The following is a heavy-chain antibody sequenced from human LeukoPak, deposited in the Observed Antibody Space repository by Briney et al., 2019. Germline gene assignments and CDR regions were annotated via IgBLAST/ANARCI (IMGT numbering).Heavy chain of an antibody. CDR2: FIPIFGTA. J-gene: IGHJ3*02. CDR1: GGTFSSYA. CDR3: ARAPLYGDYSGNAFDI. V-gene: IGHV1-69*13. D-gene: IGHD4-17*01. Sequence: SVKVSCKASGGTFSSYAISWVRQAPGQGLEWMGGFIPIFGTANYAQKFQGRVTITADESTSTAYMELSSLRSEDTAVYYCARAPLYGDYSGNAFDIWGQGTMVTVSS.